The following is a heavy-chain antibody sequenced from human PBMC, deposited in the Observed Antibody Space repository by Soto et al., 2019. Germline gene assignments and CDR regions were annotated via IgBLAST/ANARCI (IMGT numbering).Heavy chain of an antibody. CDR3: AKDLGGRSSGWYRCFDY. Sequence: GGSLRLSCAASGFTFSSYAMSWVRQAPGKGLEWVSAISGSGGSTYYADSVKGRFTISRDNSKNTLYLQMNSLRAEDTAVYYCAKDLGGRSSGWYRCFDYWGQGTLVTVSS. V-gene: IGHV3-23*01. D-gene: IGHD6-19*01. CDR2: ISGSGGST. CDR1: GFTFSSYA. J-gene: IGHJ4*02.